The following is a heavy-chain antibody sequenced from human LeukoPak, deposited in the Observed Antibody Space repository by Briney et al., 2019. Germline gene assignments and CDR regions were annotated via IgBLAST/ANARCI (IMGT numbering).Heavy chain of an antibody. CDR3: ARDQAQSGVAATFRY. J-gene: IGHJ4*02. D-gene: IGHD2-15*01. V-gene: IGHV3-7*01. Sequence: GGSLRLSCAASGFTFSSYWMSWVRQAPGKGLEWVANIKRDGSEKYYVDSVKGRFTISRDNAKNSLYLQMNSLRAEDTAVYYCARDQAQSGVAATFRYWGQGTLVTVSS. CDR1: GFTFSSYW. CDR2: IKRDGSEK.